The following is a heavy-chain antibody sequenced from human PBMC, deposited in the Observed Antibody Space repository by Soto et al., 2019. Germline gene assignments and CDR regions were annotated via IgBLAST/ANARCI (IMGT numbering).Heavy chain of an antibody. CDR1: GCTFSDYC. J-gene: IGHJ4*02. CDR2: TSYDGNNE. D-gene: IGHD3-22*01. V-gene: IGHV3-30*03. Sequence: PGGPLIGSCGGSGCTFSDYCRHWVRQAPGKGLEWVALTSYDGNNEYYTDSVKGRFTISRDNSKNMMYLQMNSLRPEDTAVYYCARGVFYYYGSSGYSPDYWGQGTLVTVSS. CDR3: ARGVFYYYGSSGYSPDY.